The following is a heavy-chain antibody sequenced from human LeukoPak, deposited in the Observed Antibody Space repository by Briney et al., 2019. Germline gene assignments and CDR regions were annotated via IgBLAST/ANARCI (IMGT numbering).Heavy chain of an antibody. J-gene: IGHJ6*02. V-gene: IGHV3-23*01. CDR3: ATVYSSSPLRPMDV. CDR1: GFTFNTYV. CDR2: ISGSGGGT. Sequence: PGGSLRLSCAVSGFTFNTYVMSWVRQAPGKGLEWVSAISGSGGGTYYVASVKGRFTISRDNSKNTLYLQMNSLRAEDTAVYYCATVYSSSPLRPMDVWGQRTTVTVSS. D-gene: IGHD2-2*01.